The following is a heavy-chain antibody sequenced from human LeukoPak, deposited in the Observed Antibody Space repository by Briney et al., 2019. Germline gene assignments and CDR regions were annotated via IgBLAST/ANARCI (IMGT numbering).Heavy chain of an antibody. CDR2: IRYDGSNK. J-gene: IGHJ6*03. V-gene: IGHV3-30*02. D-gene: IGHD3-10*01. CDR1: GFTFSSYG. Sequence: PGGSLRLSCAASGFTFSSYGMHWVRQAPGKGLEWVAFIRYDGSNKYYADSVKGRFTISRDNSKNTLYLQMNSLRAEDTAVYYCARFGGNYYYYYYMDVWGKGTTVTVSS. CDR3: ARFGGNYYYYYYMDV.